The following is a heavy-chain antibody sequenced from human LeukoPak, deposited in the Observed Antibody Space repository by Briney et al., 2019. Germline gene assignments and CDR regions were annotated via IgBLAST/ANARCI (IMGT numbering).Heavy chain of an antibody. Sequence: PSETLSLPCAVYGVSFSGYYWSWIRQPPGKGLEWIGEINHSGSTNYNPSLKSRVTISVDTSKNQFSLKLSSVTAADTAVYYCARQTGSGLFILPGGQGTQVTLSS. CDR3: ARQTGSGLFILP. CDR2: INHSGST. V-gene: IGHV4-34*01. J-gene: IGHJ4*02. D-gene: IGHD3/OR15-3a*01. CDR1: GVSFSGYY.